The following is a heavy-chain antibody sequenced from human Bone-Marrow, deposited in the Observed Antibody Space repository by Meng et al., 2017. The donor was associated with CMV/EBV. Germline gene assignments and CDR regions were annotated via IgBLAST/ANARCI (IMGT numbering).Heavy chain of an antibody. CDR3: ARDRSGSYYFDY. CDR1: GFTVSSNY. V-gene: IGHV3-53*01. Sequence: GSLRLSCAASGFTVSSNYMSWVRQAPGKGLEWVSVIYSGGSTYYADSVKGRFTISRDNSKNTLYLQMNSLRAEDTAVYYCARDRSGSYYFDYWGQGTLVTFSS. J-gene: IGHJ4*02. D-gene: IGHD1-26*01. CDR2: IYSGGST.